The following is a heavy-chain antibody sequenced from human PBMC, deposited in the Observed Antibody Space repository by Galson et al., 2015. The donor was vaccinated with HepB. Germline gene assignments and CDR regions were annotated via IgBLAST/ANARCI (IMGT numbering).Heavy chain of an antibody. CDR3: GKDRGGGPYTTGIDY. D-gene: IGHD1-1*01. Sequence: SLRLSCAASGFSFSTYSLNWVRQAPGKGLEWVSFISSTGGAIYYADSVKGRFTISRDNAKKSLYLQMNSLRAEDTALYFCGKDRGGGPYTTGIDYWGQGSLVTVSS. CDR2: ISSTGGAI. J-gene: IGHJ4*02. V-gene: IGHV3-48*04. CDR1: GFSFSTYS.